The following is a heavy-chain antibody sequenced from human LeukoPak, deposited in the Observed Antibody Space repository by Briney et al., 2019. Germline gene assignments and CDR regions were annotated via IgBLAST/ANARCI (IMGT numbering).Heavy chain of an antibody. D-gene: IGHD4-23*01. CDR3: AKDNSDYFDY. J-gene: IGHJ4*02. V-gene: IGHV3-23*01. CDR2: ISGSGDST. CDR1: GFTFSRYA. Sequence: GGSLRLSCAASGFTFSRYAMNWVRQAPDKGLEWVSAISGSGDSTYYADSVRGRFTISRDNSKNTVYLHVSSLRAEDTALYFCAKDNSDYFDYWGQGTLITVSS.